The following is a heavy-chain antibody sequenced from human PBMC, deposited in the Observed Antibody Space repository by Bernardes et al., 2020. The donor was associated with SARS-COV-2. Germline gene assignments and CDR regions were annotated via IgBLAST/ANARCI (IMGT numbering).Heavy chain of an antibody. CDR1: GYSFNTYY. CDR3: ARRDSSNYYHMNAFDP. J-gene: IGHJ5*02. V-gene: IGHV5-51*01. CDR2: IYPDDSQT. D-gene: IGHD3-10*01. Sequence: GESLKISCKTSGYSFNTYYIAWVRQMPGKGLEWMGIIYPDDSQTKYSPSFQGLVTISADKSVSTAYLEWSSLKASDSAIYYCARRDSSNYYHMNAFDPWGQGTLVSVSS.